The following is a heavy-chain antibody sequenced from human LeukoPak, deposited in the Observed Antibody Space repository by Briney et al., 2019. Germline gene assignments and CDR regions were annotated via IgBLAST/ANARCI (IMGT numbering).Heavy chain of an antibody. D-gene: IGHD3-22*01. CDR2: ISGSGGNT. CDR1: GFTFSNYG. V-gene: IGHV3-23*01. J-gene: IGHJ4*02. Sequence: GGSLRLSCAASGFTFSNYGMSWVRQAPGKGLEWVSTISGSGGNTYYADSVKGRFTISRDTSKNTLYLQMNSPRAEDTAVYYCAKDMYYDCSGPVFDYWGQGTLVTVSS. CDR3: AKDMYYDCSGPVFDY.